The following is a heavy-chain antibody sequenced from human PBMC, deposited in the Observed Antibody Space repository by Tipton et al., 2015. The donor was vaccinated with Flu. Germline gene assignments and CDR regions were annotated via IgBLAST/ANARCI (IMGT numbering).Heavy chain of an antibody. Sequence: TLSLTCSVSGDSLGSNYYWGWIRQPPGKGLEWIGNIHRGGSPYHNPSLRSRVTISVDTSKNQFSLRLTSVTAADTAIYYCARDRWEYASGFDPWGQGTPVTVSP. CDR2: IHRGGSP. CDR3: ARDRWEYASGFDP. CDR1: GDSLGSNYY. J-gene: IGHJ5*02. V-gene: IGHV4-38-2*02. D-gene: IGHD6-19*01.